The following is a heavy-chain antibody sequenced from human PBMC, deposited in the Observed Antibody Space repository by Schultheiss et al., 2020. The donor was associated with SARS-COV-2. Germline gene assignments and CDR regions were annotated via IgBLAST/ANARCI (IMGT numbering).Heavy chain of an antibody. CDR2: TRNKANSYTT. J-gene: IGHJ2*01. CDR3: ARDKISGYYSAGGYFDL. D-gene: IGHD3-22*01. V-gene: IGHV3-72*01. Sequence: GGSLRLSCAASGFTFSSYGMHWVRQAPGKGLEWVGRTRNKANSYTTEYAASVKGRFTISRDDSKNSLYLQMNSLKTEDTAVYYCARDKISGYYSAGGYFDLWGRGTLVTVSS. CDR1: GFTFSSYG.